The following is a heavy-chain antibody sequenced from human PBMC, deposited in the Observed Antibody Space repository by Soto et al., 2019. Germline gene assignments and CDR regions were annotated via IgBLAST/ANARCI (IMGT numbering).Heavy chain of an antibody. CDR3: ARSLFMVAPDNEPFDY. J-gene: IGHJ4*02. D-gene: IGHD5-12*01. Sequence: EGSLRLSCAASGVRCSIYAMSWVRQTPEKGLEWVAGISGGGNDRYYADFVQGRFTLSRDNSRNILYLQMSSLRADDTAMYFCARSLFMVAPDNEPFDYWGQGTLVTVSS. CDR1: GVRCSIYA. CDR2: ISGGGNDR. V-gene: IGHV3-23*01.